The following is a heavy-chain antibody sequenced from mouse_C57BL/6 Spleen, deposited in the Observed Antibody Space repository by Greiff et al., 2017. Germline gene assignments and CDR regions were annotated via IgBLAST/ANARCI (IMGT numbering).Heavy chain of an antibody. D-gene: IGHD1-1*01. J-gene: IGHJ2*01. V-gene: IGHV1-80*01. CDR3: ARGSSYLNYFDY. Sequence: QVQLQQSGAELVKPGASVKISCKASGYAFSSYWMNWVKQRPGKGLEWIGQIYPGDGDTNYNGKFKGKATLTADKSSSTAYMQLSSLTSEDSAVYFCARGSSYLNYFDYWGQGTTRTVSS. CDR1: GYAFSSYW. CDR2: IYPGDGDT.